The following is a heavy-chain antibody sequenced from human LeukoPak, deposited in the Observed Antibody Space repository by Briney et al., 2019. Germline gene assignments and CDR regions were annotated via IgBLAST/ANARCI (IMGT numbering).Heavy chain of an antibody. V-gene: IGHV3-11*06. Sequence: NPGGSLRLSCAASGFTFSDYYMSWIRQAPGKGLEWVSRISSGGGYTGYADSMKGRVTVSRDNAKNSLFLQLNGLRVEDTAVYYCARDGPAWSRDVWGQGTTVTVSS. CDR3: ARDGPAWSRDV. CDR2: ISSGGGYT. CDR1: GFTFSDYY. D-gene: IGHD2-8*02. J-gene: IGHJ6*01.